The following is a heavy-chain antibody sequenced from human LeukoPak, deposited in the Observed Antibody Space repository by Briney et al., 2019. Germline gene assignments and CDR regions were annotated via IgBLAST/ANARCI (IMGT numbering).Heavy chain of an antibody. V-gene: IGHV3-23*01. CDR2: ISGSGGST. D-gene: IGHD2-15*01. CDR1: GFTFSSYA. CDR3: AKLPLYCSGGSCSSCFDY. J-gene: IGHJ4*02. Sequence: GGSLRLSCAASGFTFSSYAMSWVRQAPGKGLEWVSAISGSGGSTYYADSVKGRFTISRDNSKNTLYLQMNSLRAEDTAVYYCAKLPLYCSGGSCSSCFDYWGQGTLVTVSP.